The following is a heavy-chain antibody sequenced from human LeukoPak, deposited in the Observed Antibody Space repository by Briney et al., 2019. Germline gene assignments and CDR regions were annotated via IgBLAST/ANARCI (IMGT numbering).Heavy chain of an antibody. CDR3: ARGGLSGYYFFMDV. D-gene: IGHD3-10*01. Sequence: SETLSLTCTVSGGSISGGNFYWTWIRQSPEKGLEWIGYIFYGGTAYYNPSLKSRLTLSLDTSKNQFSLKMTSVTFADTAVYFCARGGLSGYYFFMDVWGHGTTVTVSS. V-gene: IGHV4-30-4*01. CDR2: IFYGGTA. J-gene: IGHJ6*02. CDR1: GGSISGGNFY.